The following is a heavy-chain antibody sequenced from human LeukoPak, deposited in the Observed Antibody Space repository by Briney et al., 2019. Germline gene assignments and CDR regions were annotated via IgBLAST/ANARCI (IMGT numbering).Heavy chain of an antibody. CDR2: IYYSGST. CDR3: ARDRASGIVVATRYFDL. J-gene: IGHJ2*01. CDR1: GGSISSGGYH. Sequence: SETLSLTCTVSGGSISSGGYHWSWIRQHPGKGLEWIGYIYYSGSTYYNPSLKSRVTISVDTSKNQFSLKLSSVTAADTAVYYCARDRASGIVVATRYFDLWGRGTLVTVSS. D-gene: IGHD3-22*01. V-gene: IGHV4-31*03.